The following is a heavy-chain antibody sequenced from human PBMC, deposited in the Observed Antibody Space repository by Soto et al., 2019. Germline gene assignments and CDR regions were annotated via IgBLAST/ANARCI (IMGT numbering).Heavy chain of an antibody. CDR3: TRPRRYCTNGVCQPGGVDV. D-gene: IGHD2-8*01. CDR1: GLSFSGSA. V-gene: IGHV3-73*01. Sequence: GGSLRLSCAASGLSFSGSAIHWVRQASGKGLEWVGRIRSKANNYATQYGASVKGRFTISRDDSKNTAYLQMHRLKTEDTAVYYCTRPRRYCTNGVCQPGGVDVWGQGTTVTVSS. CDR2: IRSKANNYAT. J-gene: IGHJ6*02.